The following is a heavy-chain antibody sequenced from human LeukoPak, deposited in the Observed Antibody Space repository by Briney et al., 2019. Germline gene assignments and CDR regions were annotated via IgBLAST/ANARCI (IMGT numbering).Heavy chain of an antibody. D-gene: IGHD6-6*01. CDR2: ISSSSSSI. J-gene: IGHJ4*02. V-gene: IGHV3-48*01. CDR3: ARGGAARPDY. Sequence: PGGSLRLSCAASGFTFSNYGMDWVRQAPGKGLEWVSYISSSSSSIYYAVSVKGRFTISRDNAKNSLFLQMNSLRAEDTAVYYCARGGAARPDYWGQGTLVTVSS. CDR1: GFTFSNYG.